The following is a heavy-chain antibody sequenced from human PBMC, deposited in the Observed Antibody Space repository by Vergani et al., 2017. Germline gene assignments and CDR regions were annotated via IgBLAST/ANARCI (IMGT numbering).Heavy chain of an antibody. J-gene: IGHJ6*02. CDR1: GYSISSGYY. CDR3: VRHRGSGGFFPLSYFYVMDV. V-gene: IGHV4-38-2*02. Sequence: QVQLQESGPGLVKPSETLSLTCTVSGYSISSGYYWGWIRQPPGKGLEWIGCIHHSGYTHYNSSLKSRVSISIVSSSKFSLSLTSVTAADTAIYYCVRHRGSGGFFPLSYFYVMDVWGHGTTVTVSS. D-gene: IGHD3-10*01. CDR2: IHHSGYT.